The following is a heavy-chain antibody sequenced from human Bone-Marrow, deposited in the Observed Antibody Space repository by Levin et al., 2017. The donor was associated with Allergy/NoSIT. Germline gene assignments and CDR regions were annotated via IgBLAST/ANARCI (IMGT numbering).Heavy chain of an antibody. Sequence: SETLSLTCTVSGGSIRSYYWGWIRQPPGKRLEWLGHIYSTGTTNYNPSLKSRLSMSVDTSKNQFSLSLSSVTAADTAIYYCARDMLSSVDAFDIWGQGTKVTVSS. CDR2: IYSTGTT. J-gene: IGHJ3*02. CDR1: GGSIRSYY. CDR3: ARDMLSSVDAFDI. V-gene: IGHV4-4*07. D-gene: IGHD6-19*01.